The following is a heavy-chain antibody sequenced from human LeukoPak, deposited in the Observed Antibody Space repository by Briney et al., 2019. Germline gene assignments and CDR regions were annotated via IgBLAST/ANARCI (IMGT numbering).Heavy chain of an antibody. V-gene: IGHV3-21*04. J-gene: IGHJ6*02. CDR2: ISSSSNYM. CDR1: GFAFSRYS. D-gene: IGHD3-10*01. Sequence: GGSLRLSCAAAGFAFSRYSMNWVRQTPGKGLEWVSSISSSSNYMYYTASVRGRFTISRDNSKNTLYLQMNSLRAEDTAVYYCAKVKGGSGSYPDYYHGMDVWGQGTTVTVSS. CDR3: AKVKGGSGSYPDYYHGMDV.